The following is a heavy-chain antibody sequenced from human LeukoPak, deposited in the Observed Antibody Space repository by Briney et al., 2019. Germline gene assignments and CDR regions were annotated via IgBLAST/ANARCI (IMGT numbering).Heavy chain of an antibody. Sequence: SETLSLTCTVSGGSISSSSYYWSWIRQPPGKGLEWIGYIYYSGSTNYNPSLKSRVTISVDASKNQFSLKLSSVTAADTAVYYCARFPFTGDLDYWGQGTLVTVSS. V-gene: IGHV4-61*01. CDR1: GGSISSSSYY. D-gene: IGHD3-16*01. J-gene: IGHJ4*02. CDR2: IYYSGST. CDR3: ARFPFTGDLDY.